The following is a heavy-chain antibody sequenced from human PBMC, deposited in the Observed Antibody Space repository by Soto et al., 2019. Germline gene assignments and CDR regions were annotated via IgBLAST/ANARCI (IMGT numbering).Heavy chain of an antibody. Sequence: EVQLVEAGGGLVQPGGSLTLSCAVSGLTFGDHYMEWVRQAPGKGLEWVARSRNKAKSYSTDCAASVKGRCTISRDESKTSLNLQMNSLMTADTAVYYCSALEGAWGQGNLVSVSS. CDR2: SRNKAKSYST. D-gene: IGHD3-3*01. CDR1: GLTFGDHY. J-gene: IGHJ5*02. V-gene: IGHV3-72*01. CDR3: SALEGA.